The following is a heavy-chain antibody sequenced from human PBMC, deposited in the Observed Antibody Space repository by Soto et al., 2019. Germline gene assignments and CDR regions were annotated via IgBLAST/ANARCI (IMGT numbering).Heavy chain of an antibody. CDR3: ARDLMGYSSGWYTQFDP. CDR1: GGSIGSYY. V-gene: IGHV4-59*01. CDR2: IYYSGST. J-gene: IGHJ5*02. Sequence: SETLSLTCTVSGGSIGSYYGSWIRQPPGKGLEWIGYIYYSGSTNYNPSLKSRVTISVDTSKNQFSLKLSSVTAADTAVYYCARDLMGYSSGWYTQFDPWGQGTLVTVSS. D-gene: IGHD6-19*01.